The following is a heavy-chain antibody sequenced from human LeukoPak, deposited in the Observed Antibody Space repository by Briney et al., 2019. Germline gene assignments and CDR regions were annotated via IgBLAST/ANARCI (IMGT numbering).Heavy chain of an antibody. CDR2: IYYSGST. Sequence: SETLSLTCAVSGGSISSGGYPWSWIRQPPGKGLEWIGYIYYSGSTYYNPSLKSRVTISVDTSKNQFSLKLSSVTAADTAVYYCARDNAVAATVYYYMDVWGKGTTVTVSS. J-gene: IGHJ6*03. V-gene: IGHV4-30-4*07. D-gene: IGHD2-15*01. CDR3: ARDNAVAATVYYYMDV. CDR1: GGSISSGGYP.